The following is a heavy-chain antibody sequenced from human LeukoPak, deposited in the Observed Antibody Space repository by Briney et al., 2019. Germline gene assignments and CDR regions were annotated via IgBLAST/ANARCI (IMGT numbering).Heavy chain of an antibody. CDR1: GYTFTSNY. V-gene: IGHV1-46*01. J-gene: IGHJ3*02. Sequence: ASVKVSCKASGYTFTSNYIHWVRQAPGQGLEWMGMIYPRDGSTSYAQKFQGRVTVTRDTSTSTVHMELSGLRSEDTAVYYCARGTPWDGFDIWGQGTMVTVSS. CDR3: ARGTPWDGFDI. CDR2: IYPRDGST.